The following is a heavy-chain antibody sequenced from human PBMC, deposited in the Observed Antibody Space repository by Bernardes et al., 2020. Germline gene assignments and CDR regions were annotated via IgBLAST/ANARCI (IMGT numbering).Heavy chain of an antibody. CDR1: GFSLSTSGVG. Sequence: SGPTLVKPTQTLTLTCTFSGFSLSTSGVGVGWIRQPPGKALEWLALIYWDDDKRYSPSLKSRLTITKDTSKNQVVLTMTNMDPVDTATYYCAHSRRGDFWSGYYPSLFDYWGKGTLVNVSS. J-gene: IGHJ4*02. V-gene: IGHV2-5*02. D-gene: IGHD3-3*01. CDR2: IYWDDDK. CDR3: AHSRRGDFWSGYYPSLFDY.